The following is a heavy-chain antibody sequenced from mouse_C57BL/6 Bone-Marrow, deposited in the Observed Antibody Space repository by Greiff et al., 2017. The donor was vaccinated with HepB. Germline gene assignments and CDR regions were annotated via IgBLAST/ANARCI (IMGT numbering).Heavy chain of an antibody. CDR1: GYTFTSYW. J-gene: IGHJ3*01. D-gene: IGHD1-1*01. CDR3: ARGSHYYGSSYSFAY. Sequence: QLQQPGAELVMPGASVKLSCKASGYTFTSYWMHWVKQRPGQGLEWIGEIDPSDSYTNYNQKFKGKSTLTVDKSSSTAYMQLSSLTSEDSAVYYCARGSHYYGSSYSFAYWGQGTLVTVSA. V-gene: IGHV1-69*01. CDR2: IDPSDSYT.